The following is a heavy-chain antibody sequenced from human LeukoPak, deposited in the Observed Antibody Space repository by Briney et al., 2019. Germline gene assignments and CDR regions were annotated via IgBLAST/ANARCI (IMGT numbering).Heavy chain of an antibody. CDR1: GFTFSSYS. J-gene: IGHJ4*02. CDR3: ARDRRLRYFDD. V-gene: IGHV3-48*01. D-gene: IGHD3-9*01. CDR2: ISSSSSTI. Sequence: LGGSLRLSCAASGFTFSSYSMNWVRQAPGKGLEWVSYISSSSSTIYYADSVKGRFTISRDNAKNSLYLQMNSLRAEDTAVYYCARDRRLRYFDDWGQGTLVTVSS.